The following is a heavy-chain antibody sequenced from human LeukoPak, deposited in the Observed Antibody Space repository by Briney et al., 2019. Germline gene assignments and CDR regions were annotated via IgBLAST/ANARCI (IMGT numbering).Heavy chain of an antibody. CDR1: GASVSKAC. Sequence: SGASVSKACSSGTRQPPGKGLEWIGYIYYSGNTNYNPSLKSRVTISLDTSMNKLLLKLTSVTAADTAVYYCATCDWGKSFGMDVWGQGTTVTVSS. CDR3: ATCDWGKSFGMDV. D-gene: IGHD2-21*01. J-gene: IGHJ6*02. V-gene: IGHV4-59*08. CDR2: IYYSGNT.